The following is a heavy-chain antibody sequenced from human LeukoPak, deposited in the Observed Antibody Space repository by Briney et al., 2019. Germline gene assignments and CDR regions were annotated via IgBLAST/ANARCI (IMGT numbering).Heavy chain of an antibody. CDR3: ARDGPATITFPTAFDY. J-gene: IGHJ4*02. CDR1: GFTFSSYG. CDR2: ISYDGSNK. Sequence: GGSLRLSCAASGFTFSSYGMHWVRQAPGKGLEWVAVISYDGSNKYYADSVKGRFTISRDNSKNTLYLQMNSLRAEDTAVYYCARDGPATITFPTAFDYWGQGTLVTVSS. V-gene: IGHV3-30*03. D-gene: IGHD5-12*01.